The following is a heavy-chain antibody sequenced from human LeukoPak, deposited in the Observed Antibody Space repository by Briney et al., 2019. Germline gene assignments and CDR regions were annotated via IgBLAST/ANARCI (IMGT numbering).Heavy chain of an antibody. Sequence: PGGSLRLSCAASGFTFSSYAMHWDRQAPGKGLEWVAVISYDGSNKYYADSVKGRFTISRDNSKNTLYLQMNSLRAEDTAVYYCARDGYYDFWSGVDYWGQGTLVTVSS. D-gene: IGHD3-3*01. CDR2: ISYDGSNK. CDR3: ARDGYYDFWSGVDY. V-gene: IGHV3-30-3*01. J-gene: IGHJ4*02. CDR1: GFTFSSYA.